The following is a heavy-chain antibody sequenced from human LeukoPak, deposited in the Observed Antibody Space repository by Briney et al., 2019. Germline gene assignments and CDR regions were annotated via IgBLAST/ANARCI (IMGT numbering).Heavy chain of an antibody. Sequence: PGRSLRLSCAASGFTFSSYAMHWVRQAPGKGLEWVSYISSSGSTIYYADSVKGRFTISRDNAKNSLYLQMNSLRAEDTAVYYCATAHYDSSGYYYDYWGQGTLVTVSS. V-gene: IGHV3-48*03. CDR1: GFTFSSYA. CDR3: ATAHYDSSGYYYDY. D-gene: IGHD3-22*01. J-gene: IGHJ4*02. CDR2: ISSSGSTI.